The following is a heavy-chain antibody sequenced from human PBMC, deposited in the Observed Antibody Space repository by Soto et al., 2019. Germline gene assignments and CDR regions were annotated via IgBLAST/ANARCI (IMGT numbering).Heavy chain of an antibody. Sequence: QVQLVQSRGEVREPGASVKVSCKASGYAFKNYGITWVRQAPGQGLEWMGWITVYNGNTNYAQRLQGRVTMTTDTSTYTAYMELWSLRSDDTAIYYCARAYSYGSYWFFDLWGRGTQVTVSS. D-gene: IGHD5-18*01. V-gene: IGHV1-18*04. CDR2: ITVYNGNT. J-gene: IGHJ2*01. CDR1: GYAFKNYG. CDR3: ARAYSYGSYWFFDL.